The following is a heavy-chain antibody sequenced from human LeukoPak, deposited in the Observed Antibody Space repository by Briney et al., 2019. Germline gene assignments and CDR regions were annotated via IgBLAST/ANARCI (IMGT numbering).Heavy chain of an antibody. D-gene: IGHD5-24*01. CDR3: ARIRDGYNDAYDI. V-gene: IGHV1-18*01. CDR2: ISAYNGNT. CDR1: GYTFTSYG. J-gene: IGHJ3*02. Sequence: ASVKVSCKASGYTFTSYGISWVRQAPGQGLEWMGWISAYNGNTNYAQKLQGRVTMTTDTSTSTAYMELRSLRPEDTAVYYCARIRDGYNDAYDIWGQGTMVTVPS.